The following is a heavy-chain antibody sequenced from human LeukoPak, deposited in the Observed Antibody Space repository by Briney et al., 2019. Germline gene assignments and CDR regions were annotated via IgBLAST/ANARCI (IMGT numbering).Heavy chain of an antibody. CDR2: ISTSSSYI. J-gene: IGHJ5*02. V-gene: IGHV3-21*01. D-gene: IGHD2-15*01. CDR3: ARGYCSGCSCYHNWFDP. CDR1: GYTFSSYS. Sequence: GGSLKLSCTASGYTFSSYSMNWVRQAPGKGLEWVSSISTSSSYIYYANSVKGRFTIPRDNAKNSLYMQLNSLRTEDTAVYYCARGYCSGCSCYHNWFDPWGQGTLVTVSS.